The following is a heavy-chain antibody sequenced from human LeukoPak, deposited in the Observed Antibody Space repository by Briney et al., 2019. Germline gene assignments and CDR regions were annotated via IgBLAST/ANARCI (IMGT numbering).Heavy chain of an antibody. CDR2: ISGSSNNT. D-gene: IGHD3-16*02. CDR3: AKGKDVWGSYRTEFDF. V-gene: IGHV3-23*01. J-gene: IGHJ4*02. CDR1: GLTFRSHA. Sequence: GGSLRLSCAASGLTFRSHAMTWVRQAPGKGLEWVSVISGSSNNTYYADSVKGRFTISRDNSKNTLYLQMNSLRPEDTAVYYCAKGKDVWGSYRTEFDFWGQGTLVAVSS.